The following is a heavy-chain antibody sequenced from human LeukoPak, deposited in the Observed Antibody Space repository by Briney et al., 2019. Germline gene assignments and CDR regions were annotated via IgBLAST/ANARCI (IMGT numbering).Heavy chain of an antibody. CDR3: AKDGQWLVNNCFDT. CDR2: ISGSGGNT. J-gene: IGHJ5*02. D-gene: IGHD6-19*01. CDR1: GFTFSSYA. V-gene: IGHV3-23*01. Sequence: PGGSLRLSCAASGFTFSSYAMSWVRQTPGKGLEWVSAISGSGGNTFYGDPVKGRFTISRDNSKNTLYLQMTSLGAEDTAVYYCAKDGQWLVNNCFDTWGQGTLVTVSS.